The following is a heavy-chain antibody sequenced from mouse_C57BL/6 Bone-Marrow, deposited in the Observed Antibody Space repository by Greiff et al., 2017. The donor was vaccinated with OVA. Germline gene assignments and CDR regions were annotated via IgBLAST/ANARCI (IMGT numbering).Heavy chain of an antibody. CDR3: ARGGTWFAY. CDR2: IDPSDSYT. CDR1: GYTFTSYW. Sequence: QVQLQQPGAELVKPGASVKLSCKASGYTFTSYWLQRVKQRPGQGLEWIGEIDPSDSYTNYNQKFKGKATLTVDTSSSTAYMQLSSLTSEDSAVYYCARGGTWFAYWGQGTLVTGSA. V-gene: IGHV1-50*01. J-gene: IGHJ3*01.